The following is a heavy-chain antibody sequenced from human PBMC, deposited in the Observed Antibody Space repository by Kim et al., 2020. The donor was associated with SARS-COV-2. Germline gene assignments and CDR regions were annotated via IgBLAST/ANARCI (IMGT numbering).Heavy chain of an antibody. CDR3: ARGRLPTIFGVVIFRYGMDV. Sequence: SETLSLTCAVYGGSFSGYYWSWIRQPPGKGLEWIGEINHSGSTNYNPCLKSRVTISVDTSKNQFSLKLSSVTAADTAVYYCARGRLPTIFGVVIFRYGMDVWGQGTTVTVSS. J-gene: IGHJ6*02. D-gene: IGHD3-3*01. CDR2: INHSGST. V-gene: IGHV4-34*01. CDR1: GGSFSGYY.